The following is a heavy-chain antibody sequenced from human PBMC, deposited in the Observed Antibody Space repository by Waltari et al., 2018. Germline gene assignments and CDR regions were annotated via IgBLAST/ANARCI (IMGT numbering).Heavy chain of an antibody. Sequence: EVQLLESGGGLVQPGGSLRLSCAASGFSFSYYAMSWVRLAPGKGLGCVFTISGGGGRTYYADSVKGRFAISRDNAKNTLYLQMSSLRAEDTAVYYCARAPYDSSGERGWFDPWGQGTLVTVSS. D-gene: IGHD3-22*01. J-gene: IGHJ5*02. V-gene: IGHV3-23*01. CDR2: ISGGGGRT. CDR3: ARAPYDSSGERGWFDP. CDR1: GFSFSYYA.